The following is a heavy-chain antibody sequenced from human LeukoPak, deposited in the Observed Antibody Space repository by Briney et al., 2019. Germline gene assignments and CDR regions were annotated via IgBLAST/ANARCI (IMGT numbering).Heavy chain of an antibody. CDR2: IASDGSHT. CDR1: GFTFSTYF. CDR3: ARERQDTIVHSGAFDI. J-gene: IGHJ3*02. Sequence: GALRLSCAASGFTFSTYFMHWVRQAPGKGLEWVAVIASDGSHTFYVESVKGRFTISRDNSKNTLYLQMNSLRAEGTAVYFCARERQDTIVHSGAFDIWGQGTMVTVSS. V-gene: IGHV3-30-3*01. D-gene: IGHD3-10*01.